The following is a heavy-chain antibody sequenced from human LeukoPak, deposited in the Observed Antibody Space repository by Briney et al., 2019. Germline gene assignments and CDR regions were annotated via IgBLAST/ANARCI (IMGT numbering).Heavy chain of an antibody. D-gene: IGHD1-26*01. CDR3: ARDPYSGTYGDTYYYYMDV. CDR2: LKQDGSEK. J-gene: IGHJ6*03. CDR1: GFTFSTYW. Sequence: GGSLRLSCVASGFTFSTYWMSWVRQAPGKGLEWVANLKQDGSEKYYVDSVKGRFTISRDNAKNSLYLQMNSLRAEDTAVYYCARDPYSGTYGDTYYYYMDVWGKGTTVTISS. V-gene: IGHV3-7*01.